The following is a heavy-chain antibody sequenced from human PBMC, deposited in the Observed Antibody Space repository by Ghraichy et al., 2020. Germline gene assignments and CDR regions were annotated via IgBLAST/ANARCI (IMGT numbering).Heavy chain of an antibody. CDR1: GGSISSSSYY. D-gene: IGHD5-18*01. CDR2: IYYSGST. J-gene: IGHJ4*02. CDR3: ATLVRGYSYGLPKD. Sequence: SETLSLTCTVSGGSISSSSYYWGWIRQPPGKGLEWIGSIYYSGSTYYNPSLKSRVTISVDTSKNQFSLKLSSVTAADTAVYYCATLVRGYSYGLPKDWGQGTLVTVSS. V-gene: IGHV4-39*01.